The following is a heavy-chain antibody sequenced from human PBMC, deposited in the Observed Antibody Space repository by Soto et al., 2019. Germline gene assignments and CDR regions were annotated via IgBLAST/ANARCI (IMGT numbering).Heavy chain of an antibody. V-gene: IGHV3-23*01. CDR1: GFPSSTYGFSTYA. CDR3: AKGTSSEFLLSFDD. J-gene: IGHJ4*01. Sequence: EVQLLQSGGGLVQPGGSLRLSCLASGFPSSTYGFSTYAMTWVRQPPGKGLEWVSVITGSGGHSYYADSVKGRFTISRDNSRNTLFLQMYSLRADDTAVYFCAKGTSSEFLLSFDDWGHGTLVTVSS. D-gene: IGHD3-10*01. CDR2: ITGSGGHS.